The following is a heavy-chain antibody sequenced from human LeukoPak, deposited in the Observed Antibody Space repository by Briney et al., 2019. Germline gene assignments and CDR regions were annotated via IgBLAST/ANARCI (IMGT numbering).Heavy chain of an antibody. Sequence: GASVKVSCKASGGTFSSYAISWVRQAPGQGLEWMGGIIPIFGTANYAQKFQGRVTITADKSTSTAYMELSRLRSDDTAVYYCATHLVAQNQEDYWGQGTLVTVSS. J-gene: IGHJ4*02. CDR1: GGTFSSYA. D-gene: IGHD2-2*01. CDR3: ATHLVAQNQEDY. CDR2: IIPIFGTA. V-gene: IGHV1-69*06.